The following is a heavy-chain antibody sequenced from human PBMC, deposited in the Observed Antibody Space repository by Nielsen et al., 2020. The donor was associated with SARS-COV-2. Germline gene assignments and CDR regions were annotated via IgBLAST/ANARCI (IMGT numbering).Heavy chain of an antibody. CDR2: FYSGGTT. V-gene: IGHV3-53*01. CDR3: AREGDTYGVRNFDY. J-gene: IGHJ4*02. CDR1: GFIVSSKY. Sequence: GGSLRLSCAASGFIVSSKYMNWVRQAPGKGLEWVSVFYSGGTTLYADSVKGRFTISRDNSRNTLYLQMNSLRVEDTAMYYCAREGDTYGVRNFDYWGQGIMVTVSS. D-gene: IGHD5-18*01.